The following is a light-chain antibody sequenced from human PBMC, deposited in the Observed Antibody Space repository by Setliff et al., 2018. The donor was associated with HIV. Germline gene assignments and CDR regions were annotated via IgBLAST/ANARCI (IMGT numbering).Light chain of an antibody. CDR1: SIGSKG. J-gene: IGLJ3*02. CDR2: YNT. CDR3: QVWDSDTDDPV. Sequence: SYELTQPPSVSVAPGRAARLTCGGNSIGSKGVHWYQQKPGQAPVLVIYYNTDRPSGIPERFSGSNSGKTATLTISSVQAGDEADYYCQVWDSDTDDPVFGGGTKVT. V-gene: IGLV3-21*04.